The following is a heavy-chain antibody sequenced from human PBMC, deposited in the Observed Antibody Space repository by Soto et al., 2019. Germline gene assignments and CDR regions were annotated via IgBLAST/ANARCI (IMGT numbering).Heavy chain of an antibody. CDR2: IYSGGST. D-gene: IGHD3-10*01. J-gene: IGHJ5*02. CDR1: GFTVSSNY. V-gene: IGHV3-66*01. Sequence: PGGSLRLSCAASGFTVSSNYMSWVRQAPGKGPEWVSVIYSGGSTYYADSVKGRFTISRDNSKNTLYLQMNSLRAEDTAVYYCARVLRTMVRGVIPDNWFDPWGQGTLVTVSS. CDR3: ARVLRTMVRGVIPDNWFDP.